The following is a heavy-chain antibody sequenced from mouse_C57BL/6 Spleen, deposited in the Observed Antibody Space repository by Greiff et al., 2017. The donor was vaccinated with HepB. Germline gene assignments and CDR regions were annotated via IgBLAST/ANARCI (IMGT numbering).Heavy chain of an antibody. J-gene: IGHJ3*01. CDR1: GYTFTSYW. CDR2: IDPSDSYT. Sequence: QVQLKQPGAELVMPGASVKLSCKASGYTFTSYWMHWVKQRPGQGLEWIGEIDPSDSYTNYNQKFKGKSTLTVDKSSSTAYMQLSSLTSEDSAVYYCARVEEAYDGYYGFAYWGQGTLVTVSA. V-gene: IGHV1-69*01. CDR3: ARVEEAYDGYYGFAY. D-gene: IGHD2-3*01.